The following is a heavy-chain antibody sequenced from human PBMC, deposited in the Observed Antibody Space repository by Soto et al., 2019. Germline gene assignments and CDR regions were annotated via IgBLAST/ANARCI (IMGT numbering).Heavy chain of an antibody. Sequence: GGSLRLSCTTSGFTVSSSHMSWVRQAPWKGLDWVSVIYSGGNSYYAVSVQGRFTISRDNSKNTVYLQMNSLRGEDTAIYYCARLGPYGSETYSFRYNWFDPGDKGTLVTVSS. J-gene: IGHJ5*02. CDR1: GFTVSSSH. D-gene: IGHD3-10*01. CDR3: ARLGPYGSETYSFRYNWFDP. CDR2: IYSGGNS. V-gene: IGHV3-53*01.